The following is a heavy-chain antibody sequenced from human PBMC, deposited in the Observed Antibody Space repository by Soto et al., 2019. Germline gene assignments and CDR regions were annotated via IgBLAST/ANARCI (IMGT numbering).Heavy chain of an antibody. J-gene: IGHJ6*02. CDR2: IYYSGST. CDR3: ARAPVCTNGVCYTTRGRYSYYYYGMDV. D-gene: IGHD2-8*01. V-gene: IGHV4-31*03. Sequence: SETLSLTCTVSGGSISSGGYYWSWIRQHPGKSLEWIGYIYYSGSTYYNPSLKSRVTISVDTSKNQFSLKLSSVTAADTAVYYCARAPVCTNGVCYTTRGRYSYYYYGMDVWGQGTTVTVSS. CDR1: GGSISSGGYY.